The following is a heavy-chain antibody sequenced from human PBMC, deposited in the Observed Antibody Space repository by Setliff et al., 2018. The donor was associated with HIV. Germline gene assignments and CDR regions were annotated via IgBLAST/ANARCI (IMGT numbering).Heavy chain of an antibody. CDR2: ISTTGST. CDR1: GDSISSGSYF. CDR3: ARHDITLVRGLV. D-gene: IGHD3-10*01. Sequence: PSETLSLTCTVSGDSISSGSYFWIWIRQPAGKGLEWIGHISTTGSTNYNPSLKSRVIMSVDTSRNQFSLKLSSVTAADTAVYYCARHDITLVRGLVWGQGTTVTVSS. J-gene: IGHJ6*02. V-gene: IGHV4-61*09.